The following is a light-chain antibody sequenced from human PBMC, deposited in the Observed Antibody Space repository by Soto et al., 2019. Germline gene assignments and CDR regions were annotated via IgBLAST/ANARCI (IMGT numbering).Light chain of an antibody. CDR3: QQYHSYSWT. J-gene: IGKJ1*01. CDR1: QSIGSW. CDR2: KAS. V-gene: IGKV1-5*03. Sequence: DIQMTQSPSILSASVGDRVTITCRASQSIGSWLAWYQQKPGKAPNLLIYKASSLESGVPPRFSGSGSGTEFTLTISSLQPDDFATYYCQQYHSYSWTCGQGTKVDIK.